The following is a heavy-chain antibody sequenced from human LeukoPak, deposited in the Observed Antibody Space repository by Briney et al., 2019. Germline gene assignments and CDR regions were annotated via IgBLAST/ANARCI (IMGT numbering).Heavy chain of an antibody. J-gene: IGHJ4*02. Sequence: GGSLRLSCAASGFTFSSYAMHWVRQAPGKGLEWVAVISYDGSNKYYADSVKGRFTISRDNSKNTLYLQMNSLRSEDTAVYFCARATLSDYYFNYWGQGTLVTVSS. V-gene: IGHV3-30*04. CDR2: ISYDGSNK. CDR3: ARATLSDYYFNY. CDR1: GFTFSSYA.